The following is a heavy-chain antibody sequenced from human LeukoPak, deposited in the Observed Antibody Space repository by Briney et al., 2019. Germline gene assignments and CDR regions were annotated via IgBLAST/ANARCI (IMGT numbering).Heavy chain of an antibody. CDR3: ARGAYNYGSGSYVFDY. J-gene: IGHJ4*02. CDR1: GGSITSYY. Sequence: PSETLSLTCTVSGGSITSYYWSWIRQPAGKGLEWIGRIYTSGSTNYNPSLKSRVTMSVDTSKNQFSLKLSSVTAADTAVYYCARGAYNYGSGSYVFDYWGQGTLVTVSS. D-gene: IGHD3-10*01. CDR2: IYTSGST. V-gene: IGHV4-4*07.